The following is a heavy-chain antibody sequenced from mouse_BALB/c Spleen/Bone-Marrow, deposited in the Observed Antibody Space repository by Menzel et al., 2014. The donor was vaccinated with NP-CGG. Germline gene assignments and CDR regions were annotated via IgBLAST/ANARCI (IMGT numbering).Heavy chain of an antibody. Sequence: EVMLVESGGGLVQPGGSRKLSCAASGFTFSSFGMHWVRQAPEKRLEWVAYISSGSSTIYYTDTVKGQFTISRDNPKNALFLQMASLRSEDTAMYCCARRYYGSSFSYFDYWGQGTTLTVSS. J-gene: IGHJ2*01. CDR2: ISSGSSTI. CDR1: GFTFSSFG. CDR3: ARRYYGSSFSYFDY. V-gene: IGHV5-17*02. D-gene: IGHD1-1*01.